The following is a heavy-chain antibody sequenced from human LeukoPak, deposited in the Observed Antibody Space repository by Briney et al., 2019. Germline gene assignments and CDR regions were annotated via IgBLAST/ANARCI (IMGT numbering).Heavy chain of an antibody. J-gene: IGHJ3*02. D-gene: IGHD3-9*01. CDR2: IYYSGST. V-gene: IGHV4-59*01. Sequence: SETLSLTCTVSGGSISSYYWSWLRQPPGKGLEWIGYIYYSGSTNYNPSLKSRVTISVDTSKNQFSLKLSSVTAADTAVYYCARDYYDILTGYSDAFDIWGQGTMVTVSS. CDR3: ARDYYDILTGYSDAFDI. CDR1: GGSISSYY.